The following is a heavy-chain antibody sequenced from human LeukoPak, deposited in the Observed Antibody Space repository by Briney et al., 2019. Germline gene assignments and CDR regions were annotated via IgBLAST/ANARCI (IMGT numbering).Heavy chain of an antibody. Sequence: SETLSLTCTVSGYSISSGYYWAWIRQPPGKGLEWIGNIYHSGSTYYNPSLKSRVTISVDTSKNQFSLQLTSVAAADTAVYYCARAYSSSWYFNWFDPWGQGTLVTVSS. CDR2: IYHSGST. V-gene: IGHV4-38-2*02. J-gene: IGHJ5*02. D-gene: IGHD6-13*01. CDR3: ARAYSSSWYFNWFDP. CDR1: GYSISSGYY.